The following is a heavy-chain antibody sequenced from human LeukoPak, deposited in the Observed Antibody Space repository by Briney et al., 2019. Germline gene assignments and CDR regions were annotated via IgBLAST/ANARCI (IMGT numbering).Heavy chain of an antibody. D-gene: IGHD3-22*01. V-gene: IGHV1-18*01. Sequence: GASVKVSCKASGYTFTSYGISWVRQAPGQGLEWMGWISAYNGNTNYAQKLQGRVTMTTDTSTSTAYMELRSLRSDDTAVYYCARGSPHYYDSSGLLYYFDYWGQGTLVTVSS. CDR1: GYTFTSYG. CDR2: ISAYNGNT. J-gene: IGHJ4*02. CDR3: ARGSPHYYDSSGLLYYFDY.